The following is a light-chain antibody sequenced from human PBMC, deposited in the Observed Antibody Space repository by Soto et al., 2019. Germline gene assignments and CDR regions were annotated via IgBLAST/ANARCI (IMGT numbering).Light chain of an antibody. CDR3: QLYCRSFLYT. CDR1: QSVSSSY. J-gene: IGKJ2*01. CDR2: GAS. V-gene: IGKV3-20*01. Sequence: EIVLTQSPGTLSLSPGERATLSCRASQSVSSSYLAWYQQKPGQAPRLLIYGASGRATGIPDRFSGSGSGTDYTLSIRTLAPEDFLVYYCQLYCRSFLYTFGQGTKLEIQ.